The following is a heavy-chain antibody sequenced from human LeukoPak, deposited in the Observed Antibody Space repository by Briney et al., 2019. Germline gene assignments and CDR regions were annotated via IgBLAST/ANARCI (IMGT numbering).Heavy chain of an antibody. CDR2: IYYSGSI. CDR1: GGSITSSSYN. J-gene: IGHJ4*02. Sequence: SETLSLTCSVSGGSITSSSYNWGWIRQPPGKGLEWIASIYYSGSIYYSPSLKSRVTISVDASKNQFSLKFNSVTAEDTAVYYCARGNPGVYFEYWGQGTLVTVSS. D-gene: IGHD3-10*01. CDR3: ARGNPGVYFEY. V-gene: IGHV4-39*01.